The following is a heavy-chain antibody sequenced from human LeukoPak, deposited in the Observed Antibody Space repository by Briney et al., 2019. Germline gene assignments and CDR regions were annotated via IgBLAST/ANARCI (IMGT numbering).Heavy chain of an antibody. Sequence: ASVKVSCKASGYTFTSYGISWVRQAPGQGLEWVGWISAYNGNTNYAQKLQGRVTMTTDTSTSTAYMELRSLRSDDTAVYYCARGLLRITIFGVVLQYFDYWGQGTLVTVSS. V-gene: IGHV1-18*01. CDR3: ARGLLRITIFGVVLQYFDY. D-gene: IGHD3-3*01. CDR2: ISAYNGNT. CDR1: GYTFTSYG. J-gene: IGHJ4*02.